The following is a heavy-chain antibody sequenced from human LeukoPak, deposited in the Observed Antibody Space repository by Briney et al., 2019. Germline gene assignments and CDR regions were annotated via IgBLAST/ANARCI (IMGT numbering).Heavy chain of an antibody. CDR2: VYHSGSA. D-gene: IGHD3-22*01. CDR3: ALTLWLSLQPVFDY. J-gene: IGHJ4*02. Sequence: SETLSLTCAVSGYSISSGYYWGWIRQPPGKGLEWIGSVYHSGSAYSNPSLRSRVTISVATSKNQFSLKLSSVTAADTAVYYCALTLWLSLQPVFDYWGQGILVTVSS. CDR1: GYSISSGYY. V-gene: IGHV4-38-2*01.